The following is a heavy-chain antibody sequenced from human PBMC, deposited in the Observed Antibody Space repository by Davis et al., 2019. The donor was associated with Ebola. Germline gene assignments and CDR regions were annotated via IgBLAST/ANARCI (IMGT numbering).Heavy chain of an antibody. V-gene: IGHV4-34*01. CDR3: ARVKYQLLLVTWP. D-gene: IGHD2-2*01. J-gene: IGHJ5*02. CDR2: INHSGST. CDR1: GFTFSSYW. Sequence: ESLKISCAASGFTFSSYWMSWIRQPPGKGLEWIGEINHSGSTNYNPSLKSRVTISVDTSKNQFSLKLSSVTAADTAVYYCARVKYQLLLVTWPWGQGTLVTVSS.